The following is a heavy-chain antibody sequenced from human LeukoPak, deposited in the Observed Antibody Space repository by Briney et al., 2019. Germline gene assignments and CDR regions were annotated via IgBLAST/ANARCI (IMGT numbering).Heavy chain of an antibody. D-gene: IGHD6-19*01. CDR3: SHRQVITRKYRSGSYWFDY. J-gene: IGHJ4*02. Sequence: ESGPTLVKPTQTLTLTCTFSGFSLTTSGVGVGWIRQPPGKALEWLALIYWNDDKRYSPSLKSRLTITKDTSKNQVVLTMTNMDPVDTATYYCSHRQVITRKYRSGSYWFDYWGQGTLVTVSS. CDR2: IYWNDDK. CDR1: GFSLTTSGVG. V-gene: IGHV2-5*01.